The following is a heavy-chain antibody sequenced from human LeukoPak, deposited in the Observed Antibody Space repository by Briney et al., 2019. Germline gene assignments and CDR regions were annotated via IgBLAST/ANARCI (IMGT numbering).Heavy chain of an antibody. CDR1: GFTFSNYA. CDR3: AREDSSGIDY. Sequence: PGGSLRLSCSASGFTFSNYAMHWVRQAPGKGLEWVAVIWYDGSNKYYADSVKGRFTISRDNSKNTLYLQMNSLRAEDTAVYYCAREDSSGIDYWGQGTLVTVSS. D-gene: IGHD3-22*01. V-gene: IGHV3-33*08. CDR2: IWYDGSNK. J-gene: IGHJ4*02.